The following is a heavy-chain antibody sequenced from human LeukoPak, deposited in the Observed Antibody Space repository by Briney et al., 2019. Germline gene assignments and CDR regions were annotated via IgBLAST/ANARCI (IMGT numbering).Heavy chain of an antibody. CDR3: ARKYYYDSSALGY. CDR2: ISSSSSTI. CDR1: GFTFSSYS. D-gene: IGHD3-22*01. V-gene: IGHV3-48*01. J-gene: IGHJ4*02. Sequence: GGSLRLSCAASGFTFSSYSMNWVRQAPGKGLEWVSYISSSSSTIYYADSVKGRFTISRDNAKNSLYLQMNSLRAEDTAVYYCARKYYYDSSALGYWGQGTLVTVSS.